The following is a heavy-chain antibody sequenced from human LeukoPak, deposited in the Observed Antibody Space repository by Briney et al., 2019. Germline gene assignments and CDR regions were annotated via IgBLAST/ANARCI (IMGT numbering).Heavy chain of an antibody. Sequence: PGGSLRLSCAASGFTVSSKYMSWVRQAPGKGLEWVSVIYSGGSTYYADSVKGRFTISRDNSKNTLYLQMNSLKAEDTAVYYCAAMALEYFDLWGRGTLVTVSS. J-gene: IGHJ2*01. CDR3: AAMALEYFDL. CDR1: GFTVSSKY. CDR2: IYSGGST. D-gene: IGHD5-18*01. V-gene: IGHV3-53*01.